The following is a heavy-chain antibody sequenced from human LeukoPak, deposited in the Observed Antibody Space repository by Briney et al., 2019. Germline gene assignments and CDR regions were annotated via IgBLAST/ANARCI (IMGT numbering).Heavy chain of an antibody. CDR3: ARDRNYDFWSAARGAFDI. D-gene: IGHD3-3*01. V-gene: IGHV4-4*07. J-gene: IGHJ3*02. CDR1: GGSISSYY. Sequence: SETLSLTCTVSGGSISSYYWSWIRQPAGKGLEWIGRIYTSGSTNYNPSLKSRVTMSVDTSKNRFSLKLSSVTAADTAVYYCARDRNYDFWSAARGAFDIWGQGTMVTVSS. CDR2: IYTSGST.